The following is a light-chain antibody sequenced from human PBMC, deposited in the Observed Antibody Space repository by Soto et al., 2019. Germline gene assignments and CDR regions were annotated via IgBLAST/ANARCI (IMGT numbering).Light chain of an antibody. V-gene: IGKV3-15*01. Sequence: EIVMPQTPATLSVSPGERGSLSCRASQNIHDKLAWYQQKPGQTPRLLIYDASTRATGISGSFSGSGSGTEFTLTISSLQSEDFAVYYCQQYNRWPLTFGGGTNVEIK. CDR2: DAS. CDR3: QQYNRWPLT. CDR1: QNIHDK. J-gene: IGKJ4*01.